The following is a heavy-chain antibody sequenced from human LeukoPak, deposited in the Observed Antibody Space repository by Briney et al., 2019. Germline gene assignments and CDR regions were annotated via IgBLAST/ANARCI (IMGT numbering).Heavy chain of an antibody. V-gene: IGHV3-23*01. CDR3: AKSQRGYYPRRTYYYYMDV. J-gene: IGHJ6*03. CDR2: TSSSDAGT. D-gene: IGHD1-26*01. CDR1: GFALSSYA. Sequence: QTGGSLRLSCAASGFALSSYAMSWVRQAPGKGLEWVSATSSSDAGTYHAESVRGRFTISRDNSKNTLYLQMNSLRADDAAVYYCAKSQRGYYPRRTYYYYMDVWGKGTTVTVSS.